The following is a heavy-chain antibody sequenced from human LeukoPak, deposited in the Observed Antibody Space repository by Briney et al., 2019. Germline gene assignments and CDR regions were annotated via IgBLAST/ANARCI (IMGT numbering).Heavy chain of an antibody. CDR3: ASDLIAAGGSTLGS. CDR2: ISFDWRT. Sequence: SDTLALTCTVSGGSISSNNYFWAWIRQPPGRGLEWIATISFDWRTYYNPSLTSRVTISVDTSKNQFSLKLSSVTAADTAVYFCASDLIAAGGSTLGSWGQGTLVTVSS. V-gene: IGHV4-39*01. D-gene: IGHD6-13*01. CDR1: GGSISSNNYF. J-gene: IGHJ5*02.